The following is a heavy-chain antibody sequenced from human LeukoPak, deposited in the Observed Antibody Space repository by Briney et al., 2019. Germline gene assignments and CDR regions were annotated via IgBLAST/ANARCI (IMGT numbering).Heavy chain of an antibody. Sequence: KPSETLSLTCAVYGGSFSGYYWGWIRQPPGKGLEWIGSIYYSGTTYYNPSLKSRVTISVDTSKNQFSLKLSSVTAADTAVYYCARVRGYCSSTSCYTLYYFDYWGQGTLVTVSS. CDR3: ARVRGYCSSTSCYTLYYFDY. V-gene: IGHV4-34*01. CDR1: GGSFSGYY. J-gene: IGHJ4*02. CDR2: IYYSGTT. D-gene: IGHD2-2*02.